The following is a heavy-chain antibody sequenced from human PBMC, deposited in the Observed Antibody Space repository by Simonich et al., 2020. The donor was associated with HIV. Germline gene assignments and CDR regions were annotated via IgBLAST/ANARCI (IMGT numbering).Heavy chain of an antibody. CDR2: IRRKADGGTP. V-gene: IGHV3-49*03. CDR1: GFIFGNYA. Sequence: GGGLIQPGRSLRLSCSGSGFIFGNYALSWFRQAPGKGLEWLGFIRRKADGGTPEYAASVKGRFTISRDDSKSIAYLQMNSLKTEDTAVYYCASQGIESGHDFGDWGQGTLVTVSS. D-gene: IGHD5-12*01. CDR3: ASQGIESGHDFGD. J-gene: IGHJ4*02.